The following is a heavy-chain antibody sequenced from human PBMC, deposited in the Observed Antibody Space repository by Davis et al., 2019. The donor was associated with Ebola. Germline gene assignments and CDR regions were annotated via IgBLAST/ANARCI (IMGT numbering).Heavy chain of an antibody. CDR1: GYSFTTYW. V-gene: IGHV5-51*01. J-gene: IGHJ4*02. D-gene: IGHD3-22*01. Sequence: GESLKISCKGSGYSFTTYWIGWVRQMPGKGLEWMGIIYPGGSDTRYSPSFQGQVTISADKSISTAYLQWSSLKASDTAMYYCARPSGYYDSSGYDYFDYWGQGTLVTVSS. CDR3: ARPSGYYDSSGYDYFDY. CDR2: IYPGGSDT.